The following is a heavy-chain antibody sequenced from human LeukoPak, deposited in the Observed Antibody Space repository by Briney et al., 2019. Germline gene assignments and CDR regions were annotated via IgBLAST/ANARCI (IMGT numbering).Heavy chain of an antibody. D-gene: IGHD4-17*01. J-gene: IGHJ3*02. CDR3: ARDDYGDYPI. V-gene: IGHV3-48*01. Sequence: GGSLRLSCAASGFTFSSYSMNWVRQAPGKGLEWASYISSSSSTIYYADSVKGRFTISRDNAKNSLCLQMNSLRAEDTAVYYCARDDYGDYPIWGQGTMVTVSS. CDR1: GFTFSSYS. CDR2: ISSSSSTI.